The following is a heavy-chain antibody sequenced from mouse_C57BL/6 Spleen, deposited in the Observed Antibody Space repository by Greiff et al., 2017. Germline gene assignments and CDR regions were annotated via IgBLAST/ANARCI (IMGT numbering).Heavy chain of an antibody. CDR3: ARGRYYGTLDY. Sequence: EVQRVESGGGLVKPGGSLKLSCAASGFTFSSYALSWVRQTPEKRLEWVATISDGGSYTYYPDNVKGRFTISRDNAKNNLYLQMSHLKSEDTAMYYCARGRYYGTLDYWGQGTTLTVSS. D-gene: IGHD1-1*01. CDR2: ISDGGSYT. V-gene: IGHV5-4*01. J-gene: IGHJ2*01. CDR1: GFTFSSYA.